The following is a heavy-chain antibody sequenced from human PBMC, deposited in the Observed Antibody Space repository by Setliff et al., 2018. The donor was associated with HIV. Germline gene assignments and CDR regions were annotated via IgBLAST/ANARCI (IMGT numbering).Heavy chain of an antibody. Sequence: ASVKVSCKASGYTFTGHYLHWVRQAPGQGLEWLGWVNPNSGDAIYAQNFQGRVTMTRDTSINAAYMELRGLRSDDTAVYYCAKNFGLSPSGKYYYYYGMDIWGQGTTVTVSS. CDR2: VNPNSGDA. V-gene: IGHV1-2*02. CDR3: AKNFGLSPSGKYYYYYGMDI. D-gene: IGHD3-10*01. CDR1: GYTFTGHY. J-gene: IGHJ6*02.